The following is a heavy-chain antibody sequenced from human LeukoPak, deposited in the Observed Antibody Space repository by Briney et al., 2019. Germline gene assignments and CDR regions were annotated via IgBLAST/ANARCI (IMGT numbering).Heavy chain of an antibody. CDR2: ISSSSSYI. V-gene: IGHV3-21*04. J-gene: IGHJ4*02. CDR1: GFTFSSYS. D-gene: IGHD3-16*02. Sequence: GSLRLSCAASGFTFSSYSMNWVRQAPGKGLEWVSSISSSSSYIYYADSVKGRFTISRDSAKNSLYLQMNSLRAEDTAVYFCAKALPPARYKYYFDSWGQGTLVTVSS. CDR3: AKALPPARYKYYFDS.